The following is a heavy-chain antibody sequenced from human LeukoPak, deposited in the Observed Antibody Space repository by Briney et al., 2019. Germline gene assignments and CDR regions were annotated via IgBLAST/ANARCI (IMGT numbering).Heavy chain of an antibody. Sequence: GGSLRLSCAASGFTFSDYWMSWVRQAPGKGLEWVANIKQTGSEKYYADSVKGRFTISRDNAKNSLFLQMNSLRAEDSAVYYCASALPADHSDYWGHGTLVTVSS. CDR2: IKQTGSEK. CDR3: ASALPADHSDY. V-gene: IGHV3-7*01. J-gene: IGHJ4*01. CDR1: GFTFSDYW.